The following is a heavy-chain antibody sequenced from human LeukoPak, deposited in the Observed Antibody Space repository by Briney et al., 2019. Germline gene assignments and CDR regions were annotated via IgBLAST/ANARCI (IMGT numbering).Heavy chain of an antibody. CDR2: IWYDGSNK. V-gene: IGHV3-33*01. CDR1: GFTFSSYG. Sequence: GGSLRLSCAASGFTFSSYGMHWVRQAPGKGLEWVAVIWYDGSNKYYADSVKGRFTISRDNSKNTLYLQMNSLSAEDTAVYYCARGDYYDSSGYYRPGYWGQGTLVTVSS. J-gene: IGHJ4*02. CDR3: ARGDYYDSSGYYRPGY. D-gene: IGHD3-22*01.